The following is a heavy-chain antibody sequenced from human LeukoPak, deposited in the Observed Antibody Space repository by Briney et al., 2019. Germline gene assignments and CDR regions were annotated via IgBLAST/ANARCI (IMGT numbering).Heavy chain of an antibody. CDR2: ISSSSSYI. D-gene: IGHD6-13*01. Sequence: GGSLRLSCAASGFTFSSYSKNWVRQAPGKGLEWVSSISSSSSYIYYADSVKGRFTISRDYAKNSLYLQMNSLRAGDTAVYYCARDLYSSSWGDYWGQGTLVTVSS. CDR3: ARDLYSSSWGDY. J-gene: IGHJ4*02. V-gene: IGHV3-21*01. CDR1: GFTFSSYS.